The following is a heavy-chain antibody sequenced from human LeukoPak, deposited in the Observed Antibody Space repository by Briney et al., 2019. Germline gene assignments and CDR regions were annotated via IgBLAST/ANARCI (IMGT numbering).Heavy chain of an antibody. Sequence: PGKSLRLSCAASGFTFSRLGIHWVRQAPGKGLQWVALISYEGSKTYYAASVKDRFTISRDNSKNTLYLQMNSLRTDDTAEYYCARDSQRWSLENFYAMDVWGQGTTVSVSS. J-gene: IGHJ6*02. D-gene: IGHD1-1*01. V-gene: IGHV3-30*03. CDR3: ARDSQRWSLENFYAMDV. CDR2: ISYEGSKT. CDR1: GFTFSRLG.